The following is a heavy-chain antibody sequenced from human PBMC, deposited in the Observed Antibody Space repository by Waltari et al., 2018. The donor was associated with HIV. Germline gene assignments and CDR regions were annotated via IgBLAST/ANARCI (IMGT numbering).Heavy chain of an antibody. CDR1: GFTFSTYG. CDR3: AKDIFGWGTTTGWYFDL. J-gene: IGHJ2*01. Sequence: EVQLLESGGGLVQPGGSLRLSCAASGFTFSTYGMGWVRQAPGKGLEWVSGISGSGGSTYYADSVKGRFTISRDNSRNTLYLQMNSLRAEDTAIYYCAKDIFGWGTTTGWYFDLWGRGTLVTVSS. D-gene: IGHD3-3*01. CDR2: ISGSGGST. V-gene: IGHV3-23*01.